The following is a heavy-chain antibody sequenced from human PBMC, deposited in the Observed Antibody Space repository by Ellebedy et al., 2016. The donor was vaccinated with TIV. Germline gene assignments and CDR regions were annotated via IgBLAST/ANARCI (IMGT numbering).Heavy chain of an antibody. J-gene: IGHJ4*02. CDR2: IKQDGSEK. CDR1: GFTFSSYW. CDR3: ARDGIRRWLQNNVFDY. Sequence: PGGSLRLSCAASGFTFSSYWMSWVRQAPGKGLEWVANIKQDGSEKYYVDSVKGRFTISRDNAKKSLYLQMNSLRADDTAVYYCARDGIRRWLQNNVFDYWGQGTLVTVSS. V-gene: IGHV3-7*01. D-gene: IGHD5-24*01.